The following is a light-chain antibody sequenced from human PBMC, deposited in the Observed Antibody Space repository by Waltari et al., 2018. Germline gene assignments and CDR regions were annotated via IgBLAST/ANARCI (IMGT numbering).Light chain of an antibody. J-gene: IGKJ4*01. CDR3: QQSYSTLSLT. V-gene: IGKV3-15*01. CDR2: GAS. CDR1: QSVSSN. Sequence: EIVMTHSPATLSVSPGERATLPCRASQSVSSNLAWYQQKPGQAPRLLIYGASTRATGIPARFSGSGSGTEFTLTISSLQPEDFATYYCQQSYSTLSLTFGGGTKVEIK.